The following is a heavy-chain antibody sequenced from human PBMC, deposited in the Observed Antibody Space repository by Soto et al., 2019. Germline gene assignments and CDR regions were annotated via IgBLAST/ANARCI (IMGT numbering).Heavy chain of an antibody. CDR3: ARGSHGSGSYRVY. D-gene: IGHD3-10*01. CDR1: GFTVTTNY. V-gene: IGHV3-66*01. J-gene: IGHJ4*02. CDR2: IYDGDST. Sequence: GGSLRLSCAASGFTVTTNYLTWVRQAPGMGLEWVSVIYDGDSTVYADSVKGRFTISRDNSKNTLYLQMNSLRAEDTAVYYCARGSHGSGSYRVYWGQGTLVTVSS.